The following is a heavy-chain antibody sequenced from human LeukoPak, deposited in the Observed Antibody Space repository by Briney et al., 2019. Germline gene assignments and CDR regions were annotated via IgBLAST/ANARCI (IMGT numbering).Heavy chain of an antibody. D-gene: IGHD2-2*01. V-gene: IGHV3-7*01. CDR2: IKQDGSEK. CDR3: ARRGQLLWGNYFDY. Sequence: GGSLRLSCAASGFTFSIYWMSWVRQAPGKGLEGVANIKQDGSEKYYVDSVKGRFTISRDNAKNTLYLQMNSLRAEDTAVYYCARRGQLLWGNYFDYWGQGTLVTVSS. CDR1: GFTFSIYW. J-gene: IGHJ4*02.